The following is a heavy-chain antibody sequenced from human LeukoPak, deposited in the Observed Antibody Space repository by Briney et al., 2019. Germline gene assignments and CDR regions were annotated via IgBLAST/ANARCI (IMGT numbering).Heavy chain of an antibody. V-gene: IGHV3-11*04. CDR3: AKDPYYYDSSGYYWDAFDI. J-gene: IGHJ3*02. D-gene: IGHD3-22*01. CDR1: GFTFSDYY. CDR2: ISSSGSTI. Sequence: GGSLRLSCAASGFTFSDYYMSWIRQAPGKGLEWVSYISSSGSTIYYADSVKGRFTISRDNAKNSLYLQMNSLRAEDTAVYYCAKDPYYYDSSGYYWDAFDIWGQGTMVTVSS.